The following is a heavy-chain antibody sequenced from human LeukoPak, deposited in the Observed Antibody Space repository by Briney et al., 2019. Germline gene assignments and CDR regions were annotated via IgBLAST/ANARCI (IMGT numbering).Heavy chain of an antibody. J-gene: IGHJ5*02. Sequence: GGSLRLSCAASGLTFSNSWMSWVRQAPGKGLEWVGRIKNKTDSGKTEYATPVKVRFTTSRNNSKYTLDLQINSLKTKDTAVYYCTTDPYYNILTGVVWDWFVPWGQRTLVTVSS. V-gene: IGHV3-15*01. D-gene: IGHD3-9*01. CDR3: TTDPYYNILTGVVWDWFVP. CDR1: GLTFSNSW. CDR2: IKNKTDSGKT.